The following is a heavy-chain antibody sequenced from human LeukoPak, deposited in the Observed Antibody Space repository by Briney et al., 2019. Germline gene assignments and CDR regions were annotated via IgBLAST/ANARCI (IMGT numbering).Heavy chain of an antibody. Sequence: SETLSLTCTVSGGSIRSYYWSWIRQPAGKGLEGIGRIYTSGSTNYNPSLKSRVTMSVDTSKNQFSLKLSSVTAADTAVYYCASGGGDSSGKDAFDIWGQGTMVTVSS. CDR1: GGSIRSYY. CDR3: ASGGGDSSGKDAFDI. D-gene: IGHD3-22*01. CDR2: IYTSGST. J-gene: IGHJ3*02. V-gene: IGHV4-4*07.